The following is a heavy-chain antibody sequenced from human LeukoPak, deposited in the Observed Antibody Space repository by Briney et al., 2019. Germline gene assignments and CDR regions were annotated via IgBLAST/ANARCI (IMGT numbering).Heavy chain of an antibody. CDR3: ARDGGWPGYFDI. Sequence: GGSLRLSCGASGFTVSNHHMSWVRQTPGKALEWLSVIFSGGNTYYTDSVKGRFTISRDNSKNTLYLQVNRLRAEDTAVYYCARDGGWPGYFDIWGQGTMVTVSS. J-gene: IGHJ3*02. V-gene: IGHV3-53*01. D-gene: IGHD3-16*01. CDR1: GFTVSNHH. CDR2: IFSGGNT.